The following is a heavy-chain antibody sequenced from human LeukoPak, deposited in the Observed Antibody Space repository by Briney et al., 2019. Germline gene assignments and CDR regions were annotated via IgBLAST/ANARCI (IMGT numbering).Heavy chain of an antibody. J-gene: IGHJ3*02. CDR1: GFTLTTYY. D-gene: IGHD3-16*01. CDR2: IKQDGSEK. CDR3: ARRAYGAFGI. Sequence: GGSLRLSCAASGFTLTTYYMSWVRQAPGKGLEWVANIKQDGSEKYYVASVKGRFTVSRDNAKNSLYLQMSSLRAEDTAVYYCARRAYGAFGIWGQGTMVTVAS. V-gene: IGHV3-7*01.